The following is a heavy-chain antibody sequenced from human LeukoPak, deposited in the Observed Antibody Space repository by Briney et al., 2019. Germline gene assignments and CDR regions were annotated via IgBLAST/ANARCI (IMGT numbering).Heavy chain of an antibody. CDR2: VYNTGST. CDR3: ARGRRNRIQLWSYFDY. J-gene: IGHJ4*02. D-gene: IGHD5-18*01. CDR1: GGSMSSENEY. Sequence: SETLSLTCSVSGGSMSSENEYWGWIRQTPGKGLEWIGSVYNTGSTDYNPSLKRRFSISIDTSKNQFSLKLSSVTAADTAVYYCARGRRNRIQLWSYFDYWGQGTLVTVSS. V-gene: IGHV4-39*07.